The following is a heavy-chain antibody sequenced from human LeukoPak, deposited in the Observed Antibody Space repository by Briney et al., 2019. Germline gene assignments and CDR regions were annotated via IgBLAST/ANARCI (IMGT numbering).Heavy chain of an antibody. V-gene: IGHV1-18*01. J-gene: IGHJ6*03. CDR1: GYTFTSYG. CDR2: ISAYNGNT. Sequence: ASVKVSCKASGYTFTSYGISWVRQAPGQGLEWMGWISAYNGNTNYAQKLQGRVTMTTDTSTSTAYVELRSLRSDDTAVYYCARPARYYYYYMDVWGKGTTVTVSS. CDR3: ARPARYYYYYMDV.